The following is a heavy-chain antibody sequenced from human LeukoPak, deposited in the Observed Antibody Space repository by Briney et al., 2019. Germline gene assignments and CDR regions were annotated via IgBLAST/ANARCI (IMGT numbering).Heavy chain of an antibody. J-gene: IGHJ4*02. CDR3: ARCPHYDSSGYYPFDY. Sequence: GGSLRLSCAASGFTFNNYAMFWVRQAPGNGLEWVSVISFDGNNRYYAASVKGRFTISRDNSKNVYLQMSSLRVEDTAVYYCARCPHYDSSGYYPFDYWGQGTLVTVSS. CDR1: GFTFNNYA. D-gene: IGHD3-22*01. CDR2: ISFDGNNR. V-gene: IGHV3-30-3*01.